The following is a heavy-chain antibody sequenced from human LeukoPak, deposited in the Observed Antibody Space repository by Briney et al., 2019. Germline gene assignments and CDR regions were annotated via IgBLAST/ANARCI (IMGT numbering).Heavy chain of an antibody. D-gene: IGHD6-13*01. V-gene: IGHV2-5*02. CDR3: AHRPQGRGSSSWYGGKNWFDP. J-gene: IGHJ5*02. Sequence: SGPTLVNPTQTLTLTCTFSGFSLSTSGVGVGWIRQPPGKALEWLALIYWDDDKRYSPSLKSRLTITKDTSKNQVVLTMTNMDPVDTATYYCAHRPQGRGSSSWYGGKNWFDPWGQGTLVTVSS. CDR1: GFSLSTSGVG. CDR2: IYWDDDK.